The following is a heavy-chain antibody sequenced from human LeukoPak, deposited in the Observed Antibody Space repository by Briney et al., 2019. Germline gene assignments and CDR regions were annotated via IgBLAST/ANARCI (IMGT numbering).Heavy chain of an antibody. CDR1: GFIFSSYA. CDR3: AREGPAATQDY. V-gene: IGHV3-30-3*01. Sequence: GGSLRLSCAASGFIFSSYAMHWVRQAPGKGLEWVAVISYDGSNKYYADSVKGRFTISRDNSKNTLYLQMNSLRAEDTAVYYCAREGPAATQDYWGQGTLVTVSS. J-gene: IGHJ4*02. CDR2: ISYDGSNK. D-gene: IGHD2-15*01.